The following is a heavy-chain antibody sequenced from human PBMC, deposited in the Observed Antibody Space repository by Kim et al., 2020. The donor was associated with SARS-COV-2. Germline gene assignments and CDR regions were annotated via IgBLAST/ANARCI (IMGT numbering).Heavy chain of an antibody. CDR2: ISGDGGST. J-gene: IGHJ4*02. Sequence: GGSLRLSCAASGFTFDDYAMHWVRQAPGKGLEWVSLISGDGGSTYYADSVKGRFTISRDNSKNSLYLQMNSLRTEDTALYYCAKDGPYYYDSSGYYDWGQGNLVTVSS. D-gene: IGHD3-22*01. CDR1: GFTFDDYA. CDR3: AKDGPYYYDSSGYYD. V-gene: IGHV3-43*02.